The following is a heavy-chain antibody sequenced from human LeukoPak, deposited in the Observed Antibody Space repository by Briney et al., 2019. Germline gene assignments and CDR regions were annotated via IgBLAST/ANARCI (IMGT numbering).Heavy chain of an antibody. Sequence: PSETLSLTCAVCGGSFSGYYWSWVRQPPGKGLEWIGEINHSGSTNYNPSLKSRVTISVDTSKNQFSLKLSSVTAADTAVYYCARGNRYYDFWSGYYTQPLVYYFDYWGQGTLVTVSS. CDR1: GGSFSGYY. CDR3: ARGNRYYDFWSGYYTQPLVYYFDY. J-gene: IGHJ4*02. D-gene: IGHD3-3*01. CDR2: INHSGST. V-gene: IGHV4-34*01.